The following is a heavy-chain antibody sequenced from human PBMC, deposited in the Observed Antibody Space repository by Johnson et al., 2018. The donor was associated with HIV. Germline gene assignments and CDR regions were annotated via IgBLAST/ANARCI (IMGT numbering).Heavy chain of an antibody. CDR1: GFTVSSNY. J-gene: IGHJ3*01. D-gene: IGHD2-15*01. CDR2: IYSDGNT. CDR3: AKARVVGGFDV. V-gene: IGHV3-66*01. Sequence: VQLVESGGGLVQPGGSLRLSCAASGFTVSSNYMSWVRQAPGKGLEWVSVIYSDGNTYYADSVKGRFTISRDNSKNTLYLQMNSLRAEDTALYYCAKARVVGGFDVWGQGTMVTVSS.